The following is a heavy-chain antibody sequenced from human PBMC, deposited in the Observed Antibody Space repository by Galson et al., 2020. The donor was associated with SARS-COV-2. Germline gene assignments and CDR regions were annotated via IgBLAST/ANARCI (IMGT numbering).Heavy chain of an antibody. Sequence: KVSCKATGYTFTNYWIAWVRQMPGKGLAWLGVIYPDGSDINYSPSFQGQVTISADKSITTAYLQWSSLKASDSAIYYCARQGGSRSGDLDIWGQGTRVTVSS. V-gene: IGHV5-51*01. CDR2: IYPDGSDI. CDR3: ARQGGSRSGDLDI. D-gene: IGHD3-16*01. CDR1: GYTFTNYW. J-gene: IGHJ3*02.